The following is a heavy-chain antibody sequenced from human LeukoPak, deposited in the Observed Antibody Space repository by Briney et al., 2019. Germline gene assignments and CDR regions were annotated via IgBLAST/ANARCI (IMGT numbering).Heavy chain of an antibody. J-gene: IGHJ4*02. Sequence: PSETLSLTCTASDGSISSYYWSWIRQPPGKGLEWIGYIHSSGSTHYNPSLRSRVVTSLDTSKNQFSLKLSSVTAADTAVYYCARLGSYSDCWGQGTLVTVSS. CDR3: ARLGSYSDC. V-gene: IGHV4-4*09. D-gene: IGHD1-26*01. CDR1: DGSISSYY. CDR2: IHSSGST.